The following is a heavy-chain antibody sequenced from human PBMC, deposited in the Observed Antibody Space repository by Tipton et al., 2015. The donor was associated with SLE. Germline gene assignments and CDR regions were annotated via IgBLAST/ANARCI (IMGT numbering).Heavy chain of an antibody. D-gene: IGHD2-21*01. J-gene: IGHJ4*02. CDR1: GGSISSYY. CDR2: INHGGST. CDR3: ARGRVLWPFDY. Sequence: TLSLTCTVSGGSISSYYWSWIRQPPGKGLEWIGEINHGGSTNYNPSLKSRVTISVDTSKNQFSLKLSSVTAADTAVYYCARGRVLWPFDYWGQGTLVTVSS. V-gene: IGHV4-34*01.